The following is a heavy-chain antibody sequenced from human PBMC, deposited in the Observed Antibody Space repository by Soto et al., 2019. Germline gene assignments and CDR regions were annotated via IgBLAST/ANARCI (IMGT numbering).Heavy chain of an antibody. CDR3: GDGGGPGAFDV. Sequence: RRAVGLSCEASGGSFSNYWMDWVRLAPGKGLVWVSRINTDGSSSNYADSAKGRFTISRDNGRNTLYLQMSSLRVEDTHVSDCGDGGGPGAFDVWSQGTLETVS. CDR2: INTDGSSS. J-gene: IGHJ3*01. V-gene: IGHV3-74*01. CDR1: GGSFSNYW.